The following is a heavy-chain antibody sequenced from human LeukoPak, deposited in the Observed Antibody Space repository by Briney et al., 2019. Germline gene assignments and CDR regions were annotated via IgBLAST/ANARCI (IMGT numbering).Heavy chain of an antibody. V-gene: IGHV4-39*07. CDR2: INYVGTT. Sequence: SETLSLTCTVSGGFISSSSYYWGWIRQPPGKGLEWIGSINYVGTTYYNPSLKSRVTTSVDRSKSQFSLKLSSVTAADTAVYYCARAILDYDILASSYGMDVWGQGTTVTVSS. D-gene: IGHD3-9*01. CDR3: ARAILDYDILASSYGMDV. CDR1: GGFISSSSYY. J-gene: IGHJ6*02.